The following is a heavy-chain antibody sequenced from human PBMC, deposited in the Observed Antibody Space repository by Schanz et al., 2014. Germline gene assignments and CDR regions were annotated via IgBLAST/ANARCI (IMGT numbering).Heavy chain of an antibody. Sequence: EVQLLESGGGLVQPGGSLRLSCAASGFTFSSHWMHWVRQDPGKGLVWVARINSVGSNTDYADSVTGRFTISRDNAKNTLYLQMNTLRAESTAVYYCARKMKLGVYGGKAHDSLEIWGQGTRVTVSS. J-gene: IGHJ3*02. CDR3: ARKMKLGVYGGKAHDSLEI. D-gene: IGHD4-17*01. CDR1: GFTFSSHW. CDR2: INSVGSNT. V-gene: IGHV3-74*02.